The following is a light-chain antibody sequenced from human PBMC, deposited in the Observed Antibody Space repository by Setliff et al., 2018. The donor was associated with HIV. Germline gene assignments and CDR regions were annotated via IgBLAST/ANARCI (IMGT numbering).Light chain of an antibody. V-gene: IGLV1-51*01. CDR2: DNS. Sequence: QSVLTQPPSVSASPGQKVTISCSGSSSNIGNNYVSWYQQLPGTAPKLLIYDNSERPSGIPDRFSGSKSGTSATLAITGLQTGDEADYYCQSYDSSLSGSMFGGGTKVTVL. CDR1: SSNIGNNY. J-gene: IGLJ3*02. CDR3: QSYDSSLSGSM.